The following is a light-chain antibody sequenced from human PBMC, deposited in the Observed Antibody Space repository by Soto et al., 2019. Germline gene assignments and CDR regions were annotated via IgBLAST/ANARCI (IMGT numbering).Light chain of an antibody. V-gene: IGLV2-8*01. CDR2: EVS. J-gene: IGLJ3*02. CDR3: ISYAGSNNGGV. CDR1: GSDVGAYNY. Sequence: QSALTQPPSASGSPGQAVTISCTGTGSDVGAYNYVSWYQQHPGKAPKLRIYEVSKRPSGVPGRFSGSKSGNTASLTVSGLQAEDEADYYCISYAGSNNGGVFGGGTKLTVL.